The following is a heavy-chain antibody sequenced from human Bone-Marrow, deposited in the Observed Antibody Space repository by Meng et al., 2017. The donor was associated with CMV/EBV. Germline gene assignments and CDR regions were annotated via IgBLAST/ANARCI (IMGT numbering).Heavy chain of an antibody. CDR1: GFTFSDYS. J-gene: IGHJ4*02. CDR2: ISASNYR. V-gene: IGHV3-21*01. D-gene: IGHD1-26*01. CDR3: ARGIVGATADY. Sequence: LSLTCAASGFTFSDYSMNWVRQAPGKGLECVSFISASNYRYYADSVKGRFTISRDNAKNSLYLQMNSLRADDTAVYYCARGIVGATADYWGQGTRVTGSS.